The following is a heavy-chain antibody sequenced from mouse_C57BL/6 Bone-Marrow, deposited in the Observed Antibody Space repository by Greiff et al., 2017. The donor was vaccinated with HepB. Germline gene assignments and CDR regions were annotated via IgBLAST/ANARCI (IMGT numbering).Heavy chain of an antibody. J-gene: IGHJ2*01. D-gene: IGHD2-3*01. CDR2: ISGGGGNT. CDR3: ARDGYYPYYFDY. V-gene: IGHV5-9*01. Sequence: EVMLVESGRGLVKPGGSLKLSCAASGFTFSSYTMSWVRQTPEKRLEWVATISGGGGNTYYPDSVKGRFTISRDNAKNTLYLQMSSLRSEDTALYYCARDGYYPYYFDYWGQGTTLTVSS. CDR1: GFTFSSYT.